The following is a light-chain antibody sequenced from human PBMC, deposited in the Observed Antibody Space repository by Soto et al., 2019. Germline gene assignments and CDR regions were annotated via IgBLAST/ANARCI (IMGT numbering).Light chain of an antibody. CDR3: LQGTHWPWT. J-gene: IGKJ1*01. Sequence: DVVVTQSPLALPVTLGQPASISCRSTQSLVDSDGNTYLTWLQQRPGQSPRRLIYKVSNRDSGVPDRLSGSGSGTDFTLKISGVEAEDVGVYYCLQGTHWPWTLGQGTQGQIK. CDR1: QSLVDSDGNTY. V-gene: IGKV2-30*01. CDR2: KVS.